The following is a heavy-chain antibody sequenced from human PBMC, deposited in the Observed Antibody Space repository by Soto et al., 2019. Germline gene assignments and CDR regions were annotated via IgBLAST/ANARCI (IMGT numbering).Heavy chain of an antibody. J-gene: IGHJ4*02. CDR2: MNPNSGNT. CDR1: GYTFTNYD. D-gene: IGHD3-10*01. V-gene: IGHV1-8*01. CDR3: ARGYYYGSGSSPDY. Sequence: QVQLVQSGAEVKKPGASVKVSCKASGYTFTNYDINWVRQATGQGLEWMGWMNPNSGNTGYAQKFQGRVSRTRNTSISTAYMELSSLRSEDTAVYYCARGYYYGSGSSPDYWGQGTLVTVSS.